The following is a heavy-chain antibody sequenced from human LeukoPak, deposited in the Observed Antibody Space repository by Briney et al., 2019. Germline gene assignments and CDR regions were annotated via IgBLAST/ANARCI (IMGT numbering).Heavy chain of an antibody. CDR3: ASLPSSSWSLPDY. CDR1: GFTFRNAW. CDR2: IKGDGSIT. Sequence: GGSLRLSCAVSGFTFRNAWMHWVRQAPGKGLVWVSRIKGDGSITVYADSVKGRFTISRDNAKNSLYLQMNSLRAEDTAVYYCASLPSSSWSLPDYWGQGTLVTVSS. D-gene: IGHD6-13*01. J-gene: IGHJ4*02. V-gene: IGHV3-74*01.